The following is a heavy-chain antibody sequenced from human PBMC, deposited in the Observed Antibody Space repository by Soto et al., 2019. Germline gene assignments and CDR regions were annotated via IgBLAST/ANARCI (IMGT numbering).Heavy chain of an antibody. J-gene: IGHJ1*01. CDR1: GFTFSSYA. CDR3: ARAHDDYGDLYEYFQH. CDR2: ISYDGSNK. V-gene: IGHV3-30-3*01. D-gene: IGHD4-17*01. Sequence: GGSLRLSCAASGFTFSSYAMHWVRQAPGKGLEWVAVISYDGSNKYYADSVKGRFTISRDNSKNTLYLQMNSLRAEDTAVYYCARAHDDYGDLYEYFQHWGQGTLVTVSS.